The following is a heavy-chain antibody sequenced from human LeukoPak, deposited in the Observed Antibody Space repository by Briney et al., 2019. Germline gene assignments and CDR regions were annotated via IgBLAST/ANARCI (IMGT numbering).Heavy chain of an antibody. D-gene: IGHD4-17*01. V-gene: IGHV4-34*01. CDR3: ARMTTGHDH. Sequence: SETLSLTCGVSGTSSSSYYWSWIRQTPGKGLEWIGEVNHSGYTNMNPSLKSRVTISVDTSKNQFSLMLTSVTAADTAVYFCARMTTGHDHWGQGTLVTVSS. J-gene: IGHJ4*02. CDR1: GTSSSSYY. CDR2: VNHSGYT.